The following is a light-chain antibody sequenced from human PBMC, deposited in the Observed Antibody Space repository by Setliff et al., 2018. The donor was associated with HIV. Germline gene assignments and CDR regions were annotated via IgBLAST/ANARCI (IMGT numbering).Light chain of an antibody. V-gene: IGLV2-11*01. CDR1: SSDIGAYDY. J-gene: IGLJ1*01. Sequence: QSALAQPRSVSGSPGQSVTISCTGTSSDIGAYDYVAWFQQSPGKAPLLIIYDVTRRPSGVPDRFSGSRSGNTASLTISGLQADDEAYYYCCSYVAIQSSYGFGSGTKVTVL. CDR3: CSYVAIQSSYG. CDR2: DVT.